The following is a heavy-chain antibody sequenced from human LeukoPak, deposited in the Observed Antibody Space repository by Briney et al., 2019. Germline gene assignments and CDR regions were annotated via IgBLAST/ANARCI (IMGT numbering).Heavy chain of an antibody. CDR2: FSAYNGNT. D-gene: IGHD2-2*03. Sequence: GASVKVSCKASGYTFTSYGISWVRQAPGQGLEWMGWFSAYNGNTNYAQKLQGRVTMTTDTSTSTAYMELRSLRSDDTAVYYCARDGMDIVVVPAAPTSYFDYWGQGTLVTVSS. V-gene: IGHV1-18*01. CDR1: GYTFTSYG. CDR3: ARDGMDIVVVPAAPTSYFDY. J-gene: IGHJ4*02.